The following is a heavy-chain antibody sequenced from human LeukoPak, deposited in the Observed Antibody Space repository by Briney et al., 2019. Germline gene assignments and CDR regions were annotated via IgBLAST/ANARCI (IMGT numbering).Heavy chain of an antibody. Sequence: QPGRSLRLSCTASGFTFGDYAMSWVRQAPGKGLEWVGFITSKAYGATTDYAASVKGRFAISRDDSKSIAYLQMSSLKTEDTAVYYCSRHIVGAGTYFDYWGQGALVTVSS. J-gene: IGHJ4*02. D-gene: IGHD1-26*01. CDR1: GFTFGDYA. CDR2: ITSKAYGATT. V-gene: IGHV3-49*04. CDR3: SRHIVGAGTYFDY.